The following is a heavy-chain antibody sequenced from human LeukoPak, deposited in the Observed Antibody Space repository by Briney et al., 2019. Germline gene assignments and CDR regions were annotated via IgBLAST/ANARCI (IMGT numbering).Heavy chain of an antibody. Sequence: PGGSLRLSCAASGFTFSSYSMNWVRQAPGKGLEWVSSISSSSSYIYYADSVKGRFTISRDNAKNSLYLQMNSLRAEDTAVYYCARAEFDYGDYCFDYWGQGTLVTVSS. CDR2: ISSSSSYI. CDR1: GFTFSSYS. CDR3: ARAEFDYGDYCFDY. J-gene: IGHJ4*02. V-gene: IGHV3-21*01. D-gene: IGHD4-17*01.